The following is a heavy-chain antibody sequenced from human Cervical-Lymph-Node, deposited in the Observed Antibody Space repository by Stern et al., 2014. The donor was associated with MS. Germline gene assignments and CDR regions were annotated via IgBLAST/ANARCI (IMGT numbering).Heavy chain of an antibody. D-gene: IGHD1-14*01. Sequence: VQLVQSGPGLVKPSQTLSLTCTVSSGSIRSGGYYWSWIRPHPGKGLEWIGHIHYSGNTYYNPSLMRRVIISVDTSKSQFSLKLTSVTVADTAVYYCARMGTSLDYWGLGTLVTVSS. CDR1: SGSIRSGGYY. J-gene: IGHJ4*02. V-gene: IGHV4-31*03. CDR2: IHYSGNT. CDR3: ARMGTSLDY.